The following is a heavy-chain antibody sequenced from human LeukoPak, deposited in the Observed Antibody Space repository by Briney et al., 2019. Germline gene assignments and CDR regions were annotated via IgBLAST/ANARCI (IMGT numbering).Heavy chain of an antibody. D-gene: IGHD3-16*01. J-gene: IGHJ3*02. CDR1: GYTFTIYY. CDR3: ARFAGEVLYAFDI. Sequence: ASVKVSCKASGYTFTIYYIHWVRQAPGQGLEWMGWINPNSGGTNYAQKFQGRVTMTRDTSISTAYMELSRLRSDDTAVYYCARFAGEVLYAFDIWGQGTMVTVSS. CDR2: INPNSGGT. V-gene: IGHV1-2*02.